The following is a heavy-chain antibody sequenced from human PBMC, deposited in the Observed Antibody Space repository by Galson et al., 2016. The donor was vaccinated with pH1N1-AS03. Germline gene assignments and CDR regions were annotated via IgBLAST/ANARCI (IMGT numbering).Heavy chain of an antibody. Sequence: WVRQAPGKGLEWVAVISNDGGHKFYADSVKGRFTISRDNSKNTLYLQMNSLRADDTAVYYCARDQDYYDSSGYYDYWGQGTLVTVSS. D-gene: IGHD3-22*01. J-gene: IGHJ4*02. CDR2: ISNDGGHK. V-gene: IGHV3-30*04. CDR3: ARDQDYYDSSGYYDY.